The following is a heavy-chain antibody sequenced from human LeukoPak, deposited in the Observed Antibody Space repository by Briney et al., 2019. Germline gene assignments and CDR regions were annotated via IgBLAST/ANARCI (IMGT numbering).Heavy chain of an antibody. V-gene: IGHV3-21*06. CDR1: GFTFSSYG. Sequence: GGSLRLSCAASGFTFSSYGMSWVRQAPGKGLEWVSSISSSSSYMYYADSVKGRFTISRDNAKNSLYLQMNSLRAEDTAVYYCARDRDVPAIGMDVWGQGTTVTVSS. CDR3: ARDRDVPAIGMDV. J-gene: IGHJ6*02. CDR2: ISSSSSYM.